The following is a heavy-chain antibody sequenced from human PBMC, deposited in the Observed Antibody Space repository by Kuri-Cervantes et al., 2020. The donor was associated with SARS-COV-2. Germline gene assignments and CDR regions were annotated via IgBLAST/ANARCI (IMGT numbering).Heavy chain of an antibody. CDR3: ATAVREPFGGY. V-gene: IGHV3-48*01. J-gene: IGHJ4*02. Sequence: GGSLRLSCAASGFTFGSYAMNWVRQAPGKGLEWVSYISSSSSAIYYPDSVKGRFTMSRDNAKNSLYLQMNSLRAEDTAVYYCATAVREPFGGYWGRGTLVTDSS. D-gene: IGHD3-16*01. CDR2: ISSSSSAI. CDR1: GFTFGSYA.